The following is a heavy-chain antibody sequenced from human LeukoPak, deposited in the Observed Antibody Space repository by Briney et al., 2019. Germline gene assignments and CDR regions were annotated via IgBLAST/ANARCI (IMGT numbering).Heavy chain of an antibody. V-gene: IGHV4-4*07. J-gene: IGHJ5*02. CDR2: IYTSGST. Sequence: SETLSLTCTVSGGSISSYYWSWIRQPAGKGLEWIGRIYTSGSTNYNPSLKSRVTMSVDTSKNQFSLKPSSVTAADTAVYYCARETFAYYDFWSGYDKFNWFDPWGQGTLVTVSS. CDR1: GGSISSYY. CDR3: ARETFAYYDFWSGYDKFNWFDP. D-gene: IGHD3-3*01.